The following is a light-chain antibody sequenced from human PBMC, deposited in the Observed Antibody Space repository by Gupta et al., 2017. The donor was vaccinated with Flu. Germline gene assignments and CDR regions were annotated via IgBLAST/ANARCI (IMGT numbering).Light chain of an antibody. J-gene: IGKJ5*01. CDR3: MQSIHLPPIT. V-gene: IGKV2D-29*01. CDR1: QSLLTSDGKTY. CDR2: ELS. Sequence: CKSSQSLLTSDGKTYFYWYLQKPGQPPHLLLYELSTRFSGVPDRCSGGGSGTDFTLKISRVEAEDVGVYYCMQSIHLPPITFGQGTRLEIK.